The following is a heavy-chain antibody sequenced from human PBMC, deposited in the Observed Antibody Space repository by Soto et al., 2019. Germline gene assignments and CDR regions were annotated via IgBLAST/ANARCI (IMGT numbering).Heavy chain of an antibody. CDR1: GYAFTSKC. Sequence: SAELSWKDCGYAFTSKCMSWVRQAPGQGLEWMGWISAYNGNTNYAQKLQGRVTMTTDTSTSTAYMELRSLRSDDTAVYYCARDSYYYGSGSHRSDYWGQGTLVIVSS. J-gene: IGHJ4*02. D-gene: IGHD3-10*01. V-gene: IGHV1-18*01. CDR3: ARDSYYYGSGSHRSDY. CDR2: ISAYNGNT.